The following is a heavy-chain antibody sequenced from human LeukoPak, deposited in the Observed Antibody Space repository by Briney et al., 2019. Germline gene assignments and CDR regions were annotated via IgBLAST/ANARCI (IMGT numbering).Heavy chain of an antibody. Sequence: GGSLRLSCAASGFTFSSYWMSWVRQAPGKGLEWVANIKQDGSEKYYVDSVKGRFTISRDNAKNSLYLQMNSLRAEDTAVYYCAKQLNYYGSGSYRDSINWFDPWGQGTLVTVSS. CDR1: GFTFSSYW. CDR2: IKQDGSEK. J-gene: IGHJ5*02. D-gene: IGHD3-10*01. CDR3: AKQLNYYGSGSYRDSINWFDP. V-gene: IGHV3-7*01.